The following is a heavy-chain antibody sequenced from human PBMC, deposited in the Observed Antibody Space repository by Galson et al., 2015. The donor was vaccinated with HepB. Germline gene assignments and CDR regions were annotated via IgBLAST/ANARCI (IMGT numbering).Heavy chain of an antibody. V-gene: IGHV3-21*01. CDR3: ARVPGNSSGWQFDY. Sequence: SPRLSCAASGFTFSSYSMNWVRQAPGKGLEWVSSISSSSSYIYYADSVKGRFTISRDNAKNSLYLQMNSLRAEDTAVYYCARVPGNSSGWQFDYWGQGTLVTVSS. CDR1: GFTFSSYS. CDR2: ISSSSSYI. J-gene: IGHJ4*02. D-gene: IGHD6-19*01.